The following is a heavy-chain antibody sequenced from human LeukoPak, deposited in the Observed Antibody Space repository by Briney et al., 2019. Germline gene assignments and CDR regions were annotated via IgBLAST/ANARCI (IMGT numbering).Heavy chain of an antibody. J-gene: IGHJ3*02. Sequence: GGSLRLSCAASGFTFSSYAMSWVRQAPGKGLVWVSHINADGSTIVYADSVKGRFTISRDNAKNTLFLQMDSLRAEDTAVYYCARDRGNPDSFSIWGQGTVVTVSS. CDR2: INADGSTI. D-gene: IGHD3-10*01. CDR3: ARDRGNPDSFSI. CDR1: GFTFSSYA. V-gene: IGHV3-74*01.